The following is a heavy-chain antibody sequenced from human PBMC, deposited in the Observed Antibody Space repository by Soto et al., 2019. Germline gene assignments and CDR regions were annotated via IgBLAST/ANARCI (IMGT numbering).Heavy chain of an antibody. CDR2: INPANGNT. J-gene: IGHJ3*01. D-gene: IGHD2-21*01. Sequence: QVQLVQSGAELKKPGASVNISCQASGFTFSDTLINWVRQGPGQRLEWMGWINPANGNTRSSKSFQGRVTSASLSSASAAYVALSDLTSADTAVYSCARDMVSVGARDMDAVDVWGQGTMISCSS. CDR3: ARDMVSVGARDMDAVDV. V-gene: IGHV1-3*01. CDR1: GFTFSDTL.